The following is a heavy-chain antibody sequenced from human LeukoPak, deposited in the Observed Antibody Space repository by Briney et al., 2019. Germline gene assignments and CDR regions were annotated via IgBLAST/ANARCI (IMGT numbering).Heavy chain of an antibody. CDR2: INSNSGGT. J-gene: IGHJ4*02. CDR1: AYTFTDYY. V-gene: IGHV1-2*02. Sequence: GASVKVSCKASAYTFTDYYIHWVRQPPGQGLEWQGWINSNSGGTNYAKKLQGRVTMTRDTSIRTVYMEVSRLTCEDTAVYYSATMGATTFGHWGEGSLVTVSS. CDR3: ATMGATTFGH. D-gene: IGHD1-26*01.